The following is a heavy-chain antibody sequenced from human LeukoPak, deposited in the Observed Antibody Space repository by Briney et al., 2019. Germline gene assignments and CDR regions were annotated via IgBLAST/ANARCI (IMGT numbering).Heavy chain of an antibody. CDR1: GFTFSSYA. CDR2: IYSGGST. V-gene: IGHV3-53*01. D-gene: IGHD1-26*01. CDR3: ARIYSGSYSDY. J-gene: IGHJ4*02. Sequence: GGSLRLSCAASGFTFSSYAMSWVRQAPGKGLEWVSVIYSGGSTYYADSVKGRFTISRDNSKNTLYLQMNSLRAEDTAVYYCARIYSGSYSDYWGQGTLVTVSS.